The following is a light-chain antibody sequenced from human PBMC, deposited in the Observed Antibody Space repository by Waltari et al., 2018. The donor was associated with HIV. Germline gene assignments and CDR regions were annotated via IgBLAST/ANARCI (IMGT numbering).Light chain of an antibody. CDR1: SSDVGGYNY. CDR2: DVS. J-gene: IGLJ1*01. CDR3: SSYTSTYV. V-gene: IGLV2-14*04. Sequence: TGTSSDVGGYNYVSWYQQHPGKAPKLMIYDVSNRPSGVSNRFSGSKSGNTASLTISGLQAEDEADYYCSSYTSTYVFGTGTKVTVL.